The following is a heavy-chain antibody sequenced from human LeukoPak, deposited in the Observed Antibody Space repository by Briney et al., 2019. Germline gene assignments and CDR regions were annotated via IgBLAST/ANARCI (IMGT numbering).Heavy chain of an antibody. CDR1: GFTFSSYW. Sequence: GGSLRLSCAASGFTFSSYWMSWVRQAPGKGLEWVANIKQDGSEKYYVDSVKGRFTISRDDAKNSLYLQMNSLRAEDTAVYYCARVFRYSSGPRGFDYWGQGTLVTVSS. J-gene: IGHJ4*02. D-gene: IGHD6-19*01. V-gene: IGHV3-7*03. CDR3: ARVFRYSSGPRGFDY. CDR2: IKQDGSEK.